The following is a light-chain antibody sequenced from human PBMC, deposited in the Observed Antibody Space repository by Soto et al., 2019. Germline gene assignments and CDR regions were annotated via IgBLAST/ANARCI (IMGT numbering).Light chain of an antibody. CDR3: ASYKTSSTYV. CDR2: DVS. Sequence: QSVLTQPASVSGSPGQSIAVSCTGTSSDVGGFNYVSWYQQHPGKAPKFMIYDVSSRPSGVSDRFSGSKSGNTASLTISGLQAEDEADYYCASYKTSSTYVFGTGTKVTVL. CDR1: SSDVGGFNY. J-gene: IGLJ1*01. V-gene: IGLV2-14*03.